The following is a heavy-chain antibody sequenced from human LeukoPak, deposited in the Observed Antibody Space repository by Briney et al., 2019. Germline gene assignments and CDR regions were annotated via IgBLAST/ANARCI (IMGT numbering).Heavy chain of an antibody. V-gene: IGHV3-23*01. Sequence: PGGSLRLSCVASGFTFATYAMTWVRLPPGKGLEWVASIGGSGTYANYADSVRGRFTISRDNSKDTLYLQLNSLRAEDTAVYYCGRDPNGDYVGAFEFWGQGTLVSVSS. CDR3: GRDPNGDYVGAFEF. CDR1: GFTFATYA. CDR2: IGGSGTYA. D-gene: IGHD4-17*01. J-gene: IGHJ3*01.